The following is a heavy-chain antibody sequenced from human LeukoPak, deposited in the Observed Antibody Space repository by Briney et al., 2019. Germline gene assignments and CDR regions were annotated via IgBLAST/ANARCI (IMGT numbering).Heavy chain of an antibody. Sequence: SGPTLVNPTQTLTLTCTFSGFSLSTSGVGVGWIRQPPGKALEWLALIYWDDDKRYSPSLKSRLTITKDPSKNQVVLTMTNMDPVDTATYYCAHRLPGLREDYFDYWSQGTLVTVSS. D-gene: IGHD4-17*01. CDR2: IYWDDDK. CDR1: GFSLSTSGVG. CDR3: AHRLPGLREDYFDY. J-gene: IGHJ4*02. V-gene: IGHV2-5*02.